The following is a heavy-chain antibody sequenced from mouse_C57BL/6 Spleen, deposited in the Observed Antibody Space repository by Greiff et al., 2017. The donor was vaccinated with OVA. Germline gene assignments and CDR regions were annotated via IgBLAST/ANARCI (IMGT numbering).Heavy chain of an antibody. J-gene: IGHJ4*01. Sequence: EVKLVESGGGLVKPGGSLKLSCAASGFTFSDYGMHWVRQAPEKGLEWVAYISSGSSTIYYADTVKGRFTITRDNAKNTLFLQMTSLRSEDTAVYYCASRSNYWYAMDYWGQGTSVTVSS. CDR2: ISSGSSTI. D-gene: IGHD2-5*01. CDR3: ASRSNYWYAMDY. V-gene: IGHV5-17*01. CDR1: GFTFSDYG.